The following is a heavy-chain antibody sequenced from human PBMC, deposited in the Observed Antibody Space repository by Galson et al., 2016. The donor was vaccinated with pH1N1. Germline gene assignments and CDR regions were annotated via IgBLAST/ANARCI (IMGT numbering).Heavy chain of an antibody. CDR1: GYTLSRYY. V-gene: IGHV1-46*03. J-gene: IGHJ4*02. CDR2: IDPSSGST. CDR3: ARRYYFDY. Sequence: SVKVSCKAPGYTLSRYYMHWLRQAPGQGLEWMGIIDPSSGSTTYAQKFQGRVTMTHDTATNTVYMELSSLRSDDTAVYYCARRYYFDYWGQGTLVAVSS.